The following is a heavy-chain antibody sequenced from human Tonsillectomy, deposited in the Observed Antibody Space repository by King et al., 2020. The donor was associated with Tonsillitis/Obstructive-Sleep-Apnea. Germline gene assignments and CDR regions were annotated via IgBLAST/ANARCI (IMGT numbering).Heavy chain of an antibody. V-gene: IGHV3-53*01. J-gene: IGHJ4*02. CDR2: IYSGGST. D-gene: IGHD6-6*01. CDR1: GFAVSSNY. CDR3: ARAGYSSSFGLGY. Sequence: VQLVESGGGLIQPGGSPRLSCAASGFAVSSNYMSWVRQAPGKGLEWVSVIYSGGSTYYADSVKGRFTISRDNSTNTLYLQMNSLRAEDTAVYYCARAGYSSSFGLGYWGQGTLVTVSS.